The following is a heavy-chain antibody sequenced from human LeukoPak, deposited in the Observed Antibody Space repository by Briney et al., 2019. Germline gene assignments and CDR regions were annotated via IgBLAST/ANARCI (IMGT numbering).Heavy chain of an antibody. D-gene: IGHD3-10*01. Sequence: PSETLSLTCTVSGYSISRGYSWGWIRQPPGKGLEWIGYIHYTGSTDYNPSLNSRLTMSVDTSKNQFSLNLSSVTAADTAVYYCARGYGSGSYNNFNHWGQGILVTVSS. CDR1: GYSISRGYS. CDR3: ARGYGSGSYNNFNH. J-gene: IGHJ4*02. CDR2: IHYTGST. V-gene: IGHV4-61*01.